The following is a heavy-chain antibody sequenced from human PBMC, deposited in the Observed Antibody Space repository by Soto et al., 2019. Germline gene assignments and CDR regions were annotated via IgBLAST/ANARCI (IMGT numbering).Heavy chain of an antibody. Sequence: EVQLVESGGGLIQPGGSLRLSCAASGFTFSSNDMNWVRQAPGKGLEWVSLIYSGGSTYYADSVKGRFTISRDNSKNTWYLRMSSLRAEDTAVYYCAARPLVTGARWGQGKVVTAPS. CDR1: GFTFSSND. J-gene: IGHJ3*01. D-gene: IGHD4-4*01. CDR3: AARPLVTGAR. CDR2: IYSGGST. V-gene: IGHV3-53*01.